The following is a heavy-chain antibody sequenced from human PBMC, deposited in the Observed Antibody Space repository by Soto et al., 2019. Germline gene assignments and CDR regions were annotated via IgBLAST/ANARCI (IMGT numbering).Heavy chain of an antibody. V-gene: IGHV5-51*01. CDR1: GYSFTSYW. D-gene: IGHD6-19*01. CDR2: IYPGDSDT. Sequence: ESLKISCKASGYSFTSYWVAWVRQMPVKGLEWMGVIYPGDSDTIYSPSFQGQVTISADKSISTAYLQWSSLKASDTAMYYCARQGSSGWYGGYWGQGTLVTVSS. CDR3: ARQGSSGWYGGY. J-gene: IGHJ4*02.